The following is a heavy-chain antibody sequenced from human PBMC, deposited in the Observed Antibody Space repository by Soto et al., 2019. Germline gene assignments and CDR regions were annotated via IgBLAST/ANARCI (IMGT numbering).Heavy chain of an antibody. V-gene: IGHV3-23*01. J-gene: IGHJ4*02. D-gene: IGHD5-12*01. CDR2: ISGSAESA. CDR3: ATIRGLLAPLAH. Sequence: GGSLRLSCVASGFTFSSYGMSWVRQAPGKGLEWVSSISGSAESAYYTDSVQGRFTISRDISKNTLYLQLNSLRAEDSAVSYWATIRGLLAPLAHGGQGTLVPVS. CDR1: GFTFSSYG.